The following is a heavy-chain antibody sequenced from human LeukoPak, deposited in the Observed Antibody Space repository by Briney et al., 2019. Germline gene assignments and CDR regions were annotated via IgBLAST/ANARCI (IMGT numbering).Heavy chain of an antibody. J-gene: IGHJ6*02. CDR3: AKCFYSNYYYNMDL. Sequence: PGGSLRLSCAASGFTFSSYAMSWVRQAPGKGLEWVSAISGSGGSTYYADSVKGRFTISRDNSKNTLYLQMNSLRAEDTAVYYCAKCFYSNYYYNMDLWGQGTTVTVSS. CDR1: GFTFSSYA. CDR2: ISGSGGST. D-gene: IGHD2-21*01. V-gene: IGHV3-23*01.